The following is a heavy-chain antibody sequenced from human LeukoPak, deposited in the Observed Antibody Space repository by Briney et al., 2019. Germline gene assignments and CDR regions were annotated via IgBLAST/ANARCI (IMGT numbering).Heavy chain of an antibody. J-gene: IGHJ6*04. CDR1: GFAFSTYG. Sequence: GGSLRLSCAASGFAFSTYGMHWVRQAPGKGLEWVAYIQYDGSNEQYAHSVKGRFRISRDSSKNILYLQVNSLRAEDTAVYYCAELGITMIGGVWGKGTTVTISS. V-gene: IGHV3-30*02. CDR2: IQYDGSNE. CDR3: AELGITMIGGV. D-gene: IGHD3-10*02.